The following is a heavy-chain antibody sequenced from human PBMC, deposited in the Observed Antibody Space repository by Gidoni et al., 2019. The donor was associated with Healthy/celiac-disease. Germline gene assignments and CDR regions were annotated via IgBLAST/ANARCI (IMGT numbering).Heavy chain of an antibody. D-gene: IGHD6-13*01. CDR3: VKEGPGSSWPFDAFDI. CDR1: GFTLSSDA. J-gene: IGHJ3*02. CDR2: ISSNGGST. V-gene: IGHV3-64D*09. Sequence: EVQLVESGGGLVQPGGSLRLSCSASGFTLSSDAMHWVRQAPGKGLEYVSAISSNGGSTYYADSVKGRFTISRDNSKNTLYLQMSSLRAEDTAVYYCVKEGPGSSWPFDAFDIWGQGTMVTVSS.